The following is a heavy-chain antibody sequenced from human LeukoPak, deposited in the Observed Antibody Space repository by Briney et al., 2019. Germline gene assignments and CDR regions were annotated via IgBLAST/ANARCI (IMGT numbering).Heavy chain of an antibody. CDR1: GFTFDDYA. J-gene: IGHJ5*02. CDR3: AKDSRYSSSSRFDP. Sequence: GGSLRLSCAASGFTFDDYAMHWVRQAPGKGLEWVSGISWNSGSIGYADSVKGRFTISRDNAKNSLYLQMNSPRAEDTALYYCAKDSRYSSSSRFDPWGQGTLVTVSS. V-gene: IGHV3-9*01. D-gene: IGHD6-13*01. CDR2: ISWNSGSI.